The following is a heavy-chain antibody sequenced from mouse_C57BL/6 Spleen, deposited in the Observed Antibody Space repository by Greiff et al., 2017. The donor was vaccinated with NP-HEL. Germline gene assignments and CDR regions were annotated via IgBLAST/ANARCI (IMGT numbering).Heavy chain of an antibody. V-gene: IGHV1-53*01. Sequence: QVQLKQPGTELVKPGASVKLSCKASGYTFTSYWMHWVKQRPGQGLEWIGNINPSNGGTNYNEKFKSKATLTVDKSSSTAYMQLSSLTAEDSAVYYCARDGYGVYAMDYWGQGTSVTVSS. CDR1: GYTFTSYW. J-gene: IGHJ4*01. CDR3: ARDGYGVYAMDY. CDR2: INPSNGGT. D-gene: IGHD2-2*01.